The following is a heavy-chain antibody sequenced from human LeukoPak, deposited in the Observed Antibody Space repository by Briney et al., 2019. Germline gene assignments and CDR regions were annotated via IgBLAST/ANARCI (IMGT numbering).Heavy chain of an antibody. CDR2: ISGSGGST. Sequence: GGSLRLSCAASGFTFSSYAMSWVRQAPGKGLEWVSAISGSGGSTYYADSVKGRFTISRDNSKNTLYLQMNSLRAEDTAVYYCAKADDYYGSGSEYYFDYWGQGTLVTVSS. V-gene: IGHV3-23*01. CDR3: AKADDYYGSGSEYYFDY. D-gene: IGHD3-10*01. J-gene: IGHJ4*02. CDR1: GFTFSSYA.